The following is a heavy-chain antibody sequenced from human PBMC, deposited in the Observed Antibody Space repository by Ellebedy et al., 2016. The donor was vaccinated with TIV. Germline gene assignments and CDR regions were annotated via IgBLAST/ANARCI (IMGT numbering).Heavy chain of an antibody. J-gene: IGHJ6*02. V-gene: IGHV3-23*01. CDR2: MSGTGAST. Sequence: GGSLRLSCAASGFTFGNYAMSWVRRTPGKGLEWVSTMSGTGASTFYADSVKGRFTISRDNSKNSLYLQMNSLRAEDTAVYYCARDPGYYYYGMDVWGQGTTVTVSS. CDR3: ARDPGYYYYGMDV. CDR1: GFTFGNYA.